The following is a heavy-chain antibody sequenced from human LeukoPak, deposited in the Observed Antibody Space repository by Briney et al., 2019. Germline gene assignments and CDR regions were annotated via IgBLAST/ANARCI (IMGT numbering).Heavy chain of an antibody. V-gene: IGHV1-8*03. CDR3: ARGLGTAGTNGDF. CDR2: MNPNSGDT. D-gene: IGHD1-1*01. CDR1: RYTFTNCD. Sequence: ASVKVSCKASRYTFTNCDINWVRQATGQGLEWMGWMNPNSGDTGFAQKFQGRVTLTRNTSISTAYMELSSLTSEDTAVYYCARGLGTAGTNGDFWGQGTLVTVSS. J-gene: IGHJ4*02.